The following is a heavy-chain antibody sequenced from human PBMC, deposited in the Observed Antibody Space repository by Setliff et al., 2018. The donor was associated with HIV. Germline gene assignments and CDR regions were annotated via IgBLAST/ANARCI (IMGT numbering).Heavy chain of an antibody. CDR3: ARGIDWGHFYYYYMDV. V-gene: IGHV4-59*01. J-gene: IGHJ6*03. Sequence: KTSETLSLTCTVSGGSISNYYWSWIRQPPGKGLEWIGYIYFTGNTNYNPSLKSRVTISLDTSKNQFSLKLSSVTAADTAVYFCARGIDWGHFYYYYMDVWGKGTTVTV. CDR1: GGSISNYY. CDR2: IYFTGNT. D-gene: IGHD7-27*01.